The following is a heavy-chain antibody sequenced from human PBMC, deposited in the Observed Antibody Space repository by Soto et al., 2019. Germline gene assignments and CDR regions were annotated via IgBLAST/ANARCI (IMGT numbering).Heavy chain of an antibody. J-gene: IGHJ3*02. CDR3: ATVEYSSSPDAFDI. V-gene: IGHV1-24*01. CDR1: GYTLTELS. Sequence: ASVKVSCKVSGYTLTELSMHWVRQAPGKGLEWMGGFDPEDGETIYAQKFQGRVTMTEDTSTDTAYMELSSLRSEDTAVYYCATVEYSSSPDAFDIWGQGTMVIVSS. CDR2: FDPEDGET. D-gene: IGHD6-6*01.